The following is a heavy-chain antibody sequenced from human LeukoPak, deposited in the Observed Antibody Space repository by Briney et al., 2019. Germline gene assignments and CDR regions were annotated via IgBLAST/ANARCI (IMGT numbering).Heavy chain of an antibody. CDR3: ARDYADYVGFFFFDH. Sequence: GGSLRPSCAASGFTFSSYAMSWVRLAPGKGLEWVSSISDSGGSTYYADSAKGRFTISRDNSKNTLYLQMDSLRAEDTAVYYCARDYADYVGFFFFDHWGQGTLVTVSS. D-gene: IGHD4-17*01. J-gene: IGHJ4*02. V-gene: IGHV3-23*01. CDR2: ISDSGGST. CDR1: GFTFSSYA.